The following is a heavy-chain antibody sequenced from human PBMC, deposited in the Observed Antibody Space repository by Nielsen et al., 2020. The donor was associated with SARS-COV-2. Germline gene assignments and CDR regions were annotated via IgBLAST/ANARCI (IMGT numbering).Heavy chain of an antibody. Sequence: GESLKISCAASGFTFSSYAMSWVRQAPGKGLEWVSAISGSGGSTYYADSVKGRFTISRDNSKNTLYLQMNSLRAEDTAVYYCARDFRRYSSSWYYFDYWGQGTLVTVSS. D-gene: IGHD6-13*01. CDR2: ISGSGGST. CDR3: ARDFRRYSSSWYYFDY. J-gene: IGHJ4*02. CDR1: GFTFSSYA. V-gene: IGHV3-23*01.